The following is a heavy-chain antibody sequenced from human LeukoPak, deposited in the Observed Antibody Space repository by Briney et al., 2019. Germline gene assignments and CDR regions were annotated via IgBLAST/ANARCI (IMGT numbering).Heavy chain of an antibody. CDR3: AKGIDSTGYYPFDY. Sequence: PGGSLRLSCAASGFTFSTYAMSWVRQAPGKGLEWVSAISESGGETYHADSVKGRFTISRDTSKSTLYLQLNSLRAEDTAIYYCAKGIDSTGYYPFDYWGQGTLVTVSS. D-gene: IGHD3-22*01. V-gene: IGHV3-23*01. J-gene: IGHJ4*02. CDR2: ISESGGET. CDR1: GFTFSTYA.